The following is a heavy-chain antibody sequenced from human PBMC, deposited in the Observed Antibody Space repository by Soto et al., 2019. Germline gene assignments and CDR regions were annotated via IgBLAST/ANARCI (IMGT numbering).Heavy chain of an antibody. J-gene: IGHJ6*02. Sequence: ASVKVSCKASGYTFTGYYMHWVRQAPGQGLEWMGWINPNSGGTNYAQKFQGWVTMTRDTSISTAYMELSRLRSDDTAVYYCGRGSGGYSYGNYGMDVWGQGTTVTVSS. D-gene: IGHD5-18*01. CDR1: GYTFTGYY. V-gene: IGHV1-2*04. CDR3: GRGSGGYSYGNYGMDV. CDR2: INPNSGGT.